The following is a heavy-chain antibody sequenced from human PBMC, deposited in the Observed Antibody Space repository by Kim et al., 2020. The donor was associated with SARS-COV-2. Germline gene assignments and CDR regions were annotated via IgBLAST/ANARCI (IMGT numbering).Heavy chain of an antibody. V-gene: IGHV3-9*01. J-gene: IGHJ6*02. CDR3: AKDISTYYGSGRYYDEDYGMDV. D-gene: IGHD3-10*01. CDR2: ISWNSGTI. CDR1: GFTFDDYA. Sequence: GGSLRLSCAASGFTFDDYAMHWVRQAPGKVLEWVSGISWNSGTIGYADSVKGRFIISRDNAKNSLYLQMNSLRAEDTAFYYCAKDISTYYGSGRYYDEDYGMDVWGQGTTVTVSS.